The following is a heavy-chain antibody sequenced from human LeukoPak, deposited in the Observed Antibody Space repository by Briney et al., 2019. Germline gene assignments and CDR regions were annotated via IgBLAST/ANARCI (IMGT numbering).Heavy chain of an antibody. CDR3: ARENYYDSCGYVY. V-gene: IGHV4-39*07. J-gene: IGHJ4*02. D-gene: IGHD3-22*01. CDR1: GGSISSSSYY. Sequence: PSETLSLTCTVSGGSISSSSYYWGWIRQPPGKGLEWIGSIYYSGSTYYNPSLKSRITMSVDTSKNQSSLRLSSVTAADTAVYYCARENYYDSCGYVYWGQGTLVTASS. CDR2: IYYSGST.